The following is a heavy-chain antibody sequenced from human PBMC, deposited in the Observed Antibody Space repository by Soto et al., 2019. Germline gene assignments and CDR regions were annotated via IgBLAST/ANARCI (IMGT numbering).Heavy chain of an antibody. CDR2: INHSGSA. D-gene: IGHD3-10*01. CDR3: ARGLFSGDAYSGGWYYFDY. Sequence: QVQLQQWGAGLLKPSETLSLTCAVYGGSFSDYSWTWIRQPPGKALEWIGQINHSGSANYNPSLRSRVIISIGTPNTQFPLELTSGTAADTAVYYCARGLFSGDAYSGGWYYFDYWGQGTLVTVSS. CDR1: GGSFSDYS. J-gene: IGHJ4*02. V-gene: IGHV4-34*01.